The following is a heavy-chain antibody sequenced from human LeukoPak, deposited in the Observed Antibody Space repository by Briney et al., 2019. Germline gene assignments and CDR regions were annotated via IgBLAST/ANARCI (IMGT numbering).Heavy chain of an antibody. J-gene: IGHJ4*02. Sequence: ASVKVSCKASGGTFSSYAINWVRQATGQGLEWMGWMNPNSGNTGYAQKFQGRVTITRNTSISTAYMELSSLRSEDTAVYYCARLAQGYWGQGTLVTVSS. CDR3: ARLAQGY. CDR1: GGTFSSYA. V-gene: IGHV1-8*03. CDR2: MNPNSGNT. D-gene: IGHD2-15*01.